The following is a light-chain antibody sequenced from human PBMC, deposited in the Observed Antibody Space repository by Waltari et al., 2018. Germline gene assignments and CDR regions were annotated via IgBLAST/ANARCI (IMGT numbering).Light chain of an antibody. CDR3: AAWDRSLSIVV. Sequence: QSVLTQPPSASGTPGQRVTISCSRSSSNIGVSTVHWYQQFPGPAPKLLIYSSIQRPSGVPDRFSGSKSGTSASLAISGLQSEDEADYYCAAWDRSLSIVVFGGGTKLTVL. J-gene: IGLJ2*01. CDR1: SSNIGVST. V-gene: IGLV1-44*01. CDR2: SSI.